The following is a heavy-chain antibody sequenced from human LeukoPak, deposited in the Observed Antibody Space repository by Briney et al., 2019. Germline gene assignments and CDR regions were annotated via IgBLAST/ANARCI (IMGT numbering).Heavy chain of an antibody. Sequence: PSETLSLTCAVYGGSFSGYYWSWIRQPPGKGLEWIGEINHSGSTNYNPSLKSRVTISVDTSKNQFSLKLSSVTAADTAVYYCARGSFGYCSSTSCYTIDYWGQGTLVTVSS. V-gene: IGHV4-34*01. D-gene: IGHD2-2*02. CDR3: ARGSFGYCSSTSCYTIDY. J-gene: IGHJ4*02. CDR1: GGSFSGYY. CDR2: INHSGST.